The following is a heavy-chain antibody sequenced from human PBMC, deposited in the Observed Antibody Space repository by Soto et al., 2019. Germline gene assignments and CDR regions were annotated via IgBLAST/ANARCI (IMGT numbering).Heavy chain of an antibody. CDR2: VSGSGGST. D-gene: IGHD3-10*01. Sequence: EVQLLESGGGLVQPGGSLRLSCAASGFTFSSYAMSWVRQTPGKGLEWVSAVSGSGGSTYYADSVKGRFTISRDNSKKILHLQMHCLRAEDTAVYYRANDAGDRFWLGEQDWFDPWGQGTLVTVGS. CDR3: ANDAGDRFWLGEQDWFDP. V-gene: IGHV3-23*01. J-gene: IGHJ5*02. CDR1: GFTFSSYA.